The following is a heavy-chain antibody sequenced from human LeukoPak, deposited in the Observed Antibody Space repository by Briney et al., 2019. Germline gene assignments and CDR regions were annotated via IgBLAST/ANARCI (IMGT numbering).Heavy chain of an antibody. CDR3: ARWLTSSGWYDAFDI. V-gene: IGHV3-7*01. CDR1: GFTFGSYG. Sequence: PGGSLRLSCTASGFTFGSYGMSWVRQAPGKGLEWVANIKQDGSEKYYVDSVKGRFTISRDNAKNSLYLQMNSLRAEDTAVYYCARWLTSSGWYDAFDIWGQGTMVTVSS. D-gene: IGHD6-19*01. J-gene: IGHJ3*02. CDR2: IKQDGSEK.